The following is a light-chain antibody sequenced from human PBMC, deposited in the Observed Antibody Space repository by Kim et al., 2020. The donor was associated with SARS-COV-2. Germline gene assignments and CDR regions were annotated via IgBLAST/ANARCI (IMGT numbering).Light chain of an antibody. J-gene: IGLJ2*01. CDR2: GKN. Sequence: SSELTQDPAVSVALGQTVRITCQGDSLRSYYASWYQQKPGQAPVLVIYGKNNRPSGIPDRFSGSSSGNTASLTITGAQGEDEADYYCNSRDSRGNHLGVF. V-gene: IGLV3-19*01. CDR3: NSRDSRGNHLGV. CDR1: SLRSYY.